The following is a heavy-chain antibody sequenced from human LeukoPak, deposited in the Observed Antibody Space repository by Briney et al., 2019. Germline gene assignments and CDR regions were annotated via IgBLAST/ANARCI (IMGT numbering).Heavy chain of an antibody. D-gene: IGHD5-18*01. CDR2: IYYSAST. CDR3: ACRTAMVFDY. CDR1: GGSISSSSYY. J-gene: IGHJ4*02. Sequence: KASETLSLTCTVSGGSISSSSYYWGWIRQPPGKGLEWIGSIYYSASTYYNPSLKSRVTISVDTSKNQFSLKLSSVTAADTAVYYCACRTAMVFDYWGQGTLVTVSS. V-gene: IGHV4-39*01.